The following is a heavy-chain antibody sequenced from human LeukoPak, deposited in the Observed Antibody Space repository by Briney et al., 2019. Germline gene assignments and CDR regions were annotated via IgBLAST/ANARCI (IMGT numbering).Heavy chain of an antibody. J-gene: IGHJ4*02. Sequence: PSETLSLTCTVSGGSLSSSSYCWGWLRQPPGTGLEWVGSIYYSGSTYYNPSLKSRVTISVHTSKNQFSLKLSSVTAADTAVYYCARQPITIFGVGEYWGQGNLVTVSS. CDR1: GGSLSSSSYC. CDR2: IYYSGST. CDR3: ARQPITIFGVGEY. V-gene: IGHV4-39*01. D-gene: IGHD3-3*01.